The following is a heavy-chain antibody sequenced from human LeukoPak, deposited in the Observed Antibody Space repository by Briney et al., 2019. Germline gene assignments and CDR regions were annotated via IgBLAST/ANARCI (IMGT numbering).Heavy chain of an antibody. CDR1: GIIFSNYA. CDR3: ATWGSGYSYGALEY. D-gene: IGHD5-18*01. CDR2: IIVSGAST. V-gene: IGHV3-23*01. Sequence: GGSLRLSCAASGIIFSNYAMTWVRQAPGKGLEWVSDIIVSGASTNYADSVKGRFIISRDNSKNTLYLQMNSLGAEDTAVYYCATWGSGYSYGALEYWGQGTLVTVST. J-gene: IGHJ4*02.